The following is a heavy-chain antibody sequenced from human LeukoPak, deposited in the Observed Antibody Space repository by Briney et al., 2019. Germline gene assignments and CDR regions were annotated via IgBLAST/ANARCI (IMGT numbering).Heavy chain of an antibody. CDR1: GYTFTSYA. V-gene: IGHV1-46*01. Sequence: GASVKVSCKASGYTFTSYAMNWVRRAPGQGLEWMGIINPSGGSTSYAQKFQGRVTMPRDTSTSTVYMELSSLRSEDTAVYYCARDQGLRYFDWLPPYYYMDVWGKGTTVTISS. D-gene: IGHD3-9*01. CDR3: ARDQGLRYFDWLPPYYYMDV. J-gene: IGHJ6*03. CDR2: INPSGGST.